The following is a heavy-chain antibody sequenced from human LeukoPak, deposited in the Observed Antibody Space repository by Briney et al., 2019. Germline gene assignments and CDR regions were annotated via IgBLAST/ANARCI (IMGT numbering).Heavy chain of an antibody. V-gene: IGHV3-74*01. D-gene: IGHD3-22*01. CDR1: GFTFSSYW. CDR2: IKSDGSST. J-gene: IGHJ5*02. CDR3: ARDLGQYYDTSDNWFDP. Sequence: PGGSLRLSCAASGFTFSSYWVHWVRQAPGKGLVWVSHIKSDGSSTSYADSVKGRFTISRDNAKNTLYLQMNSLRAEDTAVYYCARDLGQYYDTSDNWFDPWGQGTLVTVSS.